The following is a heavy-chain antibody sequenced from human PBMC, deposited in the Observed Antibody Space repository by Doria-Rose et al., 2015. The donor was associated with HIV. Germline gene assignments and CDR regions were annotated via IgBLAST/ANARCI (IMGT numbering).Heavy chain of an antibody. CDR2: IFSDDER. Sequence: QESGPVLVKPTETLTLTCTVSGVSLSSPGMGVSWIRQPPGKALEWLANIFSDDERCYKTSLKSRLTISRRTSKSQVVLTMTDTDPVDTATYYCARIKSSRWYHKYYFDFWGQGTLVIVSA. D-gene: IGHD6-13*01. CDR3: ARIKSSRWYHKYYFDF. V-gene: IGHV2-26*01. J-gene: IGHJ4*02. CDR1: GVSLSSPGMG.